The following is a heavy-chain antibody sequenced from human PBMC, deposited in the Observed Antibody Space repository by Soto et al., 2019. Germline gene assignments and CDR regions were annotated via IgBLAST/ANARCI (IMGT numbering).Heavy chain of an antibody. CDR1: GFTFSSYA. D-gene: IGHD6-13*01. Sequence: PGGSLRVSWAASGFTFSSYAMSWVRQAPGKGLEWVSAISGSGGSTYYADSVKGRFTISRDNSKNTLYLQMNSLRAEDTAVYYCAKEIAAAGTSYYYGMDVWGQGTTVTVSS. J-gene: IGHJ6*02. V-gene: IGHV3-23*01. CDR2: ISGSGGST. CDR3: AKEIAAAGTSYYYGMDV.